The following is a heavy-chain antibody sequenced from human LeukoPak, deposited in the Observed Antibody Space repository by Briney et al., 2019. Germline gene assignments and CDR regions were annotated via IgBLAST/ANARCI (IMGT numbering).Heavy chain of an antibody. V-gene: IGHV3-30*18. CDR3: AKDPSSSGSGYFDY. CDR2: IPYDGSNN. D-gene: IGHD6-25*01. J-gene: IGHJ4*02. CDR1: GLTVSSNY. Sequence: GGPLTLSCAASGLTVSSNYMHWLRQAPGKGLEWVAVIPYDGSNNYYADSVKGRFTISRDNSKSTLYLQMNSLRADDTAVYYCAKDPSSSGSGYFDYWGQGTLVTVSS.